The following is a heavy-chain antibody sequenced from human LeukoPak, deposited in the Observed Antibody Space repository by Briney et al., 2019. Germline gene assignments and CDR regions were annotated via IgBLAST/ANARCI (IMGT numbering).Heavy chain of an antibody. CDR3: ARLHFQGGSYGYYYYYMDV. D-gene: IGHD1-26*01. CDR2: IYHSGST. V-gene: IGHV4-38-2*01. Sequence: SETLSLTCAVSGYSISSCYYWGWIRQPPGKGLEWIGSIYHSGSTYYNPSLKSRVTISVDTSKNQFSLKLSSVTAADTAVYYCARLHFQGGSYGYYYYYMDVWGKGTTVTVSS. J-gene: IGHJ6*03. CDR1: GYSISSCYY.